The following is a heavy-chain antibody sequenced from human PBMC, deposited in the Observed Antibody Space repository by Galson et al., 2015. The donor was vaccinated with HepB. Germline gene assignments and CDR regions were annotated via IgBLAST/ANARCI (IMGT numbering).Heavy chain of an antibody. CDR2: IKSKTNGGTT. D-gene: IGHD3-22*01. CDR1: GFTFSNAW. Sequence: SLRLSCAASGFTFSNAWMNWVRQAPGKGLEWVGHIKSKTNGGTTDYAAPVKGRFTISRDDAKNTLYLQMNSLKTEDTAMYYCTKGHSYSSGYYGTDYWGQGTLVTVSS. V-gene: IGHV3-15*07. CDR3: TKGHSYSSGYYGTDY. J-gene: IGHJ4*02.